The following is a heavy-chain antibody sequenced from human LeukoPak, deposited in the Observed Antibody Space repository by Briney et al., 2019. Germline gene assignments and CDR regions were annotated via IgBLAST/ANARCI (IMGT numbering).Heavy chain of an antibody. J-gene: IGHJ6*03. Sequence: PGGSLRLSCAASGFTFSDYYMSWIRQAPGKGLEWVSYISSSGITIYYADSVRGRFTISRDNAKNSLYLEMNSLRVEDTAVYYCARRKWPVSTWYMDVWGKGTTVTVSS. CDR3: ARRKWPVSTWYMDV. CDR1: GFTFSDYY. V-gene: IGHV3-11*04. CDR2: ISSSGITI. D-gene: IGHD5/OR15-5a*01.